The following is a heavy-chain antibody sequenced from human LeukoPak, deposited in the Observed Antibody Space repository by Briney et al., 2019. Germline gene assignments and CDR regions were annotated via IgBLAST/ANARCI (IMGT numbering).Heavy chain of an antibody. J-gene: IGHJ4*02. CDR1: GFTFSSYW. Sequence: PGGSLRLSCAASGFTFSSYWMSWVRRAPGKRLEWVASIKPDGSEKYYVDSVKGRFTISRDNAKNSLYLQMNSLRAEDTAVYYCARGGGSFDYWGQGTLVTVSS. V-gene: IGHV3-7*04. CDR2: IKPDGSEK. D-gene: IGHD1-1*01. CDR3: ARGGGSFDY.